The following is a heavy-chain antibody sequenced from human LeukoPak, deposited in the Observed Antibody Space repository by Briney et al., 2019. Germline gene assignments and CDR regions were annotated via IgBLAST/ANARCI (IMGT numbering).Heavy chain of an antibody. CDR1: GGSISSGSYY. V-gene: IGHV4-61*02. Sequence: SETLSLTCAVSGGSISSGSYYWSWIRQPAGKGLEWIGRIYTSGSTNYNPSLKSRVTISVDTSKNQFSLKLSSVTAADTAVYYCAREDYANAFDIWGQGTMVTVSS. J-gene: IGHJ3*02. D-gene: IGHD4-17*01. CDR3: AREDYANAFDI. CDR2: IYTSGST.